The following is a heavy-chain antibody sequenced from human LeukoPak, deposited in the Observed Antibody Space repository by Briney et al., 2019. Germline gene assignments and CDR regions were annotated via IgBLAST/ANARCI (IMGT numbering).Heavy chain of an antibody. CDR1: GGSISSYY. CDR2: IYYSGST. CDR3: ARQRPQWLAYNWFDP. Sequence: SETPSLTCTVSGGSISSYYWSWIRQPPGKGLEWIGYIYYSGSTNYNPSLKSRVTISVDTSKNQFSLKLSSVTAADTAVYYCARQRPQWLAYNWFDPWGQGTLVTVSS. D-gene: IGHD6-19*01. V-gene: IGHV4-59*08. J-gene: IGHJ5*02.